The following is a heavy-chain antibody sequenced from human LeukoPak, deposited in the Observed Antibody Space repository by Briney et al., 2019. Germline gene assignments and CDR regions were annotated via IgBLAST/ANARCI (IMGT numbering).Heavy chain of an antibody. CDR1: GYTFTSYY. V-gene: IGHV1-46*01. CDR3: ARGRGYYDSRRYGMDV. D-gene: IGHD3-22*01. J-gene: IGHJ6*02. CDR2: INPSGGST. Sequence: ASVKVSCKASGYTFTSYYMHWVRQAPGQGLEWMGIINPSGGSTSYAQKFQGRVTMTRDTSTSTVYMELSSLRSEDTAVYYCARGRGYYDSRRYGMDVWGQGTTVTVSS.